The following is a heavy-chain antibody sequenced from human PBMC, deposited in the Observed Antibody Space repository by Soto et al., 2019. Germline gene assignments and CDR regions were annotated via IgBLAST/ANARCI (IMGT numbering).Heavy chain of an antibody. CDR3: SRRIVATETFDY. D-gene: IGHD5-12*01. J-gene: IGHJ4*02. V-gene: IGHV4-59*08. Sequence: QVRLQESGPGLVKPSETLSLTCTVSGGSMSSYYWSWIRQPPGKGLAWIGFIYYAGSTTYNPSLNRRVTISVDTSKNQFSLKVTSVTAADTDVYYCSRRIVATETFDYWGQGTLGTVSS. CDR2: IYYAGST. CDR1: GGSMSSYY.